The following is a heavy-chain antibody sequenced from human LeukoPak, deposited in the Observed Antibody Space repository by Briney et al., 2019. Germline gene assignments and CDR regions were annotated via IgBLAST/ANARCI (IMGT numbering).Heavy chain of an antibody. CDR3: AKDDSSSWHRGWFDP. D-gene: IGHD6-13*01. CDR2: ISWNSGSI. CDR1: GFTFDDYA. Sequence: GRSLRLSCAASGFTFDDYAIHWVRQAPGRGLEWVSGISWNSGSIGYADSVKGRFTISRDNAKNSLYLQMNSLRAEDTALYYCAKDDSSSWHRGWFDPWGQGTLVTVSS. V-gene: IGHV3-9*01. J-gene: IGHJ5*02.